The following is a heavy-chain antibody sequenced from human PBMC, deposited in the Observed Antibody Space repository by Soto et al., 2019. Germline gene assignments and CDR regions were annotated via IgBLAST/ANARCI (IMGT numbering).Heavy chain of an antibody. CDR1: GFTFSGYW. CDR3: ARATYSNAWYRFDL. J-gene: IGHJ4*02. V-gene: IGHV3-7*03. Sequence: QLVESGGGLVQPGGSLRLSCEASGFTFSGYWMSWVHQAPGKGLGWVADIKHDGSVQYYVDSVKGRFTISRDNAKKLLYLQMNGLRAEDTALYYCARATYSNAWYRFDLWGQGTLVTVSS. CDR2: IKHDGSVQ. D-gene: IGHD4-4*01.